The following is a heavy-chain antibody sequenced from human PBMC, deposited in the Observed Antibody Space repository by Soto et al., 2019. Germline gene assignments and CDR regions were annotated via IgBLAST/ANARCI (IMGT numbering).Heavy chain of an antibody. CDR3: ARRGGGNSASPGWYFDL. V-gene: IGHV3-53*01. J-gene: IGHJ2*01. CDR1: GFTVSSNY. D-gene: IGHD2-21*02. CDR2: IYSGGST. Sequence: ESGGGLIQPGGSLRLSCAASGFTVSSNYMSWVRQAPGKGLEWVSVIYSGGSTYYADSVKGRFTISRDNSKNTLYLQMNSLRAEDTAVYYCARRGGGNSASPGWYFDLWGRGTLVTVSS.